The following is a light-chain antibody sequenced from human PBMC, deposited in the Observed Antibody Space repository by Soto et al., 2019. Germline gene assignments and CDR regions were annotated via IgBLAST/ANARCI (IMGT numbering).Light chain of an antibody. CDR3: QQYNSDSWT. V-gene: IGKV1-5*03. J-gene: IGKJ1*01. CDR2: KAS. Sequence: DIQLTQSPSTLSASVGDRVTITCRASQSLDNWLAWYQQKPGKAPKLLIYKASHLESGVPSRFSGSGSGTEFTLTISSLQPEDFATYYCQQYNSDSWTFGQGTKVEIK. CDR1: QSLDNW.